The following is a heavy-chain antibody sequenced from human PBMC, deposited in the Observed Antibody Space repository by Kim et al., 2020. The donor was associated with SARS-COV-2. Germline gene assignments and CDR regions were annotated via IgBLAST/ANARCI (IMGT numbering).Heavy chain of an antibody. V-gene: IGHV4-4*07. Sequence: YTSGRTNYNPPLQSRVTMSVDMSKNQCSLKLSSVTAADTAVYYCASALGLWGQGTLVTVSS. CDR3: ASALGL. J-gene: IGHJ4*02. CDR2: YTSGRT. D-gene: IGHD3-16*02.